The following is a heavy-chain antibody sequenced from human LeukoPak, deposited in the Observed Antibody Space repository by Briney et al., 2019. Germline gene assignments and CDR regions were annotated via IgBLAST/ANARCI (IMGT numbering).Heavy chain of an antibody. CDR1: GFIFNNYG. Sequence: GGSLRLSCAASGFIFNNYGLIWVRQAPGKGLEWVAGISDSGGRTNYADSVKGWFTISRDNPKNTLYLQMNSLRAEDTAVYFCAKRGVVIRVILVGFHKEAYYFDSWGQGALVTVSS. J-gene: IGHJ4*02. CDR2: ISDSGGRT. V-gene: IGHV3-23*01. D-gene: IGHD3-22*01. CDR3: AKRGVVIRVILVGFHKEAYYFDS.